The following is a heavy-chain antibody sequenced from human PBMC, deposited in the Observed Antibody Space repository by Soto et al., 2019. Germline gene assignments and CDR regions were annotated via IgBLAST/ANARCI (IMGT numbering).Heavy chain of an antibody. CDR1: GGSISSGDFS. CDR2: IYYGGST. J-gene: IGHJ4*02. D-gene: IGHD3-22*01. CDR3: ARVRREYDNSGPVDY. Sequence: PSETRSLTCAGSGGSISSGDFSWNWIRQPPGKGLEYIGYIYYGGSTYYNPSLQSRVTMSVDRSRNQFSLKLNSVTAADTAVYYCARVRREYDNSGPVDYWGQGTLVTVS. V-gene: IGHV4-30-2*01.